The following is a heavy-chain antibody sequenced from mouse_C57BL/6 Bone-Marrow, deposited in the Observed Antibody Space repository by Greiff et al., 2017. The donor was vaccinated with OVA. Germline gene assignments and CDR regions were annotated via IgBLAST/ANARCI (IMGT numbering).Heavy chain of an antibody. J-gene: IGHJ3*01. Sequence: VKLMESGPGLVQPSQCLSLTCAVSGFSLTSYAVHWVRQSPGKGLEWLAVIWGGGSSDYNPAFISRLSISKDNTKRQVFFKKNRLQAEDTAIYYCASRSWFAYGGQGTLVTVSA. CDR3: ASRSWFAY. CDR1: GFSLTSYA. V-gene: IGHV2-2*01. CDR2: IWGGGSS.